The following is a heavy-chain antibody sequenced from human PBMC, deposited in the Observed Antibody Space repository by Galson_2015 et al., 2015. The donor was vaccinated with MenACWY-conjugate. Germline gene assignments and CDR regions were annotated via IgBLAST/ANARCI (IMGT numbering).Heavy chain of an antibody. D-gene: IGHD6-13*01. CDR3: AREMGYFDH. CDR1: GLIFANSG. CDR2: TSASNGNA. V-gene: IGHV1-18*04. J-gene: IGHJ4*02. Sequence: VSCKASGLIFANSGFNWVRQAPEQGLEWMGWTSASNGNAKYAQKFQDRVTLTTDRSTSTAYLELRNLTSDDTALYYCAREMGYFDHWGQGSMVIVSS.